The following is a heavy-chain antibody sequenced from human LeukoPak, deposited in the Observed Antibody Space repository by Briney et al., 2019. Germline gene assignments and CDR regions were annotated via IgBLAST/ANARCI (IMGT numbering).Heavy chain of an antibody. CDR1: GFTFSSYG. CDR3: AKERYSSSSLFAVTPFDY. J-gene: IGHJ4*02. Sequence: PGGSLRLSCAASGFTFSSYGMHWVRQAPGKGLEWVAYIRYDGSDRYYADSVKGRFTISRDNSKNTLYLQINSLRAEDTAVYYCAKERYSSSSLFAVTPFDYWGQGTRITVSS. CDR2: IRYDGSDR. V-gene: IGHV3-30*02. D-gene: IGHD6-13*01.